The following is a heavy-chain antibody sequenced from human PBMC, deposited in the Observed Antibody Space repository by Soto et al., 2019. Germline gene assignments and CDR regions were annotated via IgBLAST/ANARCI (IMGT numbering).Heavy chain of an antibody. CDR3: ARSHGYCTGGSCYSDAFDI. V-gene: IGHV1-69*13. D-gene: IGHD2-15*01. J-gene: IGHJ3*02. CDR1: GGTFSSYA. Sequence: GASVKVSCKASGGTFSSYAISWVRQAPGQGLEWMGGIIHIFGTANYAQKFQGRVTITADESTSTAYMELSSLRSDDTAVYYCARSHGYCTGGSCYSDAFDIWGQGTMVTVSS. CDR2: IIHIFGTA.